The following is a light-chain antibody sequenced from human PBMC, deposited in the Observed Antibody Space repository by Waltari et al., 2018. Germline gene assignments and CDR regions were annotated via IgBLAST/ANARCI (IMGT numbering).Light chain of an antibody. Sequence: FMLTQPHSVSESPGKTVTISCTGSSGYIATNYVQLYQQRPGRAPTTMIYKDDQRPSGVPDRFSGSIDSSSNTASLTISGLKTEDEADYYCQSYDGNTVVFGGGTKLTVL. J-gene: IGLJ2*01. V-gene: IGLV6-57*02. CDR1: SGYIATNY. CDR2: KDD. CDR3: QSYDGNTVV.